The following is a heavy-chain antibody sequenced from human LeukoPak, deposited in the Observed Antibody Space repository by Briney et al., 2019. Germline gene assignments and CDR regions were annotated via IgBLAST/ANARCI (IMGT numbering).Heavy chain of an antibody. J-gene: IGHJ5*02. CDR3: ARVGDYGDYDWFDP. V-gene: IGHV3-23*01. CDR2: ISGNDGST. D-gene: IGHD4-17*01. CDR1: GFTFSSYV. Sequence: PGGSLRLSCAASGFTFSSYVMSWVRQAPGKGLEWVSLISGNDGSTYYADSVKGRFTISRDNAKNSLYLQMNSLRAEDTAVYYCARVGDYGDYDWFDPWGQGTLVTVSS.